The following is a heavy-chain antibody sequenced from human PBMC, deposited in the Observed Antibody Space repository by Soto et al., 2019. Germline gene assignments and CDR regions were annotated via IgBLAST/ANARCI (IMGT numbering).Heavy chain of an antibody. Sequence: PGGSLKLSCTTSGFRFGDYAMTWVRQSPGKELDWVGLIKALGFGGAPSHPASLQGRFTISREDSKTTVNLQMNSLQTEDTAVYYCVRVAGFCGFSTCTSPFSYGMDVSGPGTTVT. CDR2: IKALGFGGAP. CDR3: VRVAGFCGFSTCTSPFSYGMDV. D-gene: IGHD2-21*01. J-gene: IGHJ6*02. CDR1: GFRFGDYA. V-gene: IGHV3-49*04.